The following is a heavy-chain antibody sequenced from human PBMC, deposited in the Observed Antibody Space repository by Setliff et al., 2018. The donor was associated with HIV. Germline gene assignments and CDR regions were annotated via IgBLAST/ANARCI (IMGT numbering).Heavy chain of an antibody. CDR1: GESFNNYY. CDR3: ARRRVVARVFNY. D-gene: IGHD2-15*01. J-gene: IGHJ4*02. Sequence: SETLSLTCAVYGESFNNYYWSWIRQSPVKGLEWIGEIDHRGETNYNPSLKSRVILSVDTSKNQFSLSLSSLTAADTALYYCARRRVVARVFNYWGQGTLVTVLL. CDR2: IDHRGET. V-gene: IGHV4-34*01.